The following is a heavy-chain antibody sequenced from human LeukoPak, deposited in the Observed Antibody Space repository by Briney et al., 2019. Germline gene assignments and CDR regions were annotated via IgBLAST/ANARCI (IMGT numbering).Heavy chain of an antibody. CDR2: IYPGDSDT. CDR3: ARHGPDGGNWYY. V-gene: IGHV5-51*01. D-gene: IGHD4-23*01. Sequence: PGASLQISCECSGYIFTSYWIGCVRQLPGKGLEWMGIIYPGDSDTRYSPSFQGQVTISADKSISTAYLQWSSLKASDTAMYYCARHGPDGGNWYYWGQGTLVTVSS. CDR1: GYIFTSYW. J-gene: IGHJ4*02.